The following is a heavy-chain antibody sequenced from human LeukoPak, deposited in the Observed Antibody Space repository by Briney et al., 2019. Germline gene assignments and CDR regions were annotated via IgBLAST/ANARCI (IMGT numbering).Heavy chain of an antibody. V-gene: IGHV3-66*01. J-gene: IGHJ4*02. CDR3: ARSRYGTTWSSSWEFDY. Sequence: GGSLRLSCAASGFTVSSNYMNWVRQAPGKGLEWVSVIYSGGSTYYADSVKGRFTISRGNSKNTLYLQMNSLRAEDTAVYYCARSRYGTTWSSSWEFDYWGQGTLDTVSS. CDR1: GFTVSSNY. CDR2: IYSGGST. D-gene: IGHD6-13*01.